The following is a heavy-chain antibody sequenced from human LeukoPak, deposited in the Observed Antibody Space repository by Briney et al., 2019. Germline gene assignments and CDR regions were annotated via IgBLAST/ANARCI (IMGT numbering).Heavy chain of an antibody. J-gene: IGHJ5*02. CDR3: ARDQAAGTTTMPSGRFDP. CDR1: GYTFTSYG. V-gene: IGHV1-18*01. Sequence: ASVKVSCKASGYTFTSYGISWVRQAPGQGLEWMGWISAYNGNTNYAQKLQGRVTMTTDTSTSTAYMELRSLRSDDTAVYYCARDQAAGTTTMPSGRFDPWGQGTLVTVSS. CDR2: ISAYNGNT. D-gene: IGHD6-13*01.